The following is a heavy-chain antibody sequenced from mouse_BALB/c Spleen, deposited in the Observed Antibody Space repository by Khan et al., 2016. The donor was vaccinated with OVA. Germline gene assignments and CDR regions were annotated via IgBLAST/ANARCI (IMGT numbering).Heavy chain of an antibody. CDR1: GYTFTDFY. J-gene: IGHJ3*01. Sequence: QVQLQQSGAELARPGASVKLSCKTSGYTFTDFYINWVKQRTGQGLEWIGDIYPGSANTYYNEKFKGKATLTVDKSSSTAYMQLSSLTSEDSAVYVCARSGSGSFGFWGKGTLVTVSA. V-gene: IGHV1-77*01. D-gene: IGHD2-2*01. CDR2: IYPGSANT. CDR3: ARSGSGSFGF.